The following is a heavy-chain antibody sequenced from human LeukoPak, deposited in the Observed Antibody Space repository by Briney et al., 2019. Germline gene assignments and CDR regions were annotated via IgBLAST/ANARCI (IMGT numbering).Heavy chain of an antibody. Sequence: SETLSLTCAVYGGSFSGYYCSWIRQPPGKGLEWIGEINHSGSTNYNPSLKSRVTISVDTSKNQFSLKLSSVTAADTAVYYCARGTRMVRGALWYWGQGTLVTVSS. J-gene: IGHJ4*02. V-gene: IGHV4-34*01. D-gene: IGHD3-10*01. CDR2: INHSGST. CDR1: GGSFSGYY. CDR3: ARGTRMVRGALWY.